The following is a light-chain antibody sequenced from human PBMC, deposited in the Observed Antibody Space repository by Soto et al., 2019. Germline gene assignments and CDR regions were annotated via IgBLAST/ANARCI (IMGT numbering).Light chain of an antibody. CDR1: QDVNIW. CDR2: GAS. Sequence: DIQMTQSPSSVAVSVGDRVTITCRASQDVNIWLAWYQQRPGKAPKLLIFGASNLHSGAPSRFSGSGIGSDFTLTISGLEPEDFATYYCQQVNTFPYTFGQGTTVEIK. J-gene: IGKJ2*01. CDR3: QQVNTFPYT. V-gene: IGKV1-12*01.